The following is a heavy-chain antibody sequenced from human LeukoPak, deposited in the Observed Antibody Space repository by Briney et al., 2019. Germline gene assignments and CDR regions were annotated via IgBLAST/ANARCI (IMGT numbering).Heavy chain of an antibody. D-gene: IGHD3-10*01. Sequence: PSETLSLTCAVYGGSFSGYYWSWIRQPPGKGLEWIGENNHSGSTNYNPSLKSRVTISVDTSKNQFSLKLSSVTAADTAVYYCARDYYGSGSYDAFDIWGQGTMVTVSS. J-gene: IGHJ3*02. V-gene: IGHV4-34*01. CDR2: NNHSGST. CDR1: GGSFSGYY. CDR3: ARDYYGSGSYDAFDI.